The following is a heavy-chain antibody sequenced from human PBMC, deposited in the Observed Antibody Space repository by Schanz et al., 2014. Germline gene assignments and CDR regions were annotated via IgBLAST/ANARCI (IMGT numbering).Heavy chain of an antibody. V-gene: IGHV3-48*01. J-gene: IGHJ5*02. CDR1: GFTFSSYS. D-gene: IGHD3-10*01. Sequence: EVQLVESGGGLVKPGGSLRLSCAASGFTFSSYSMNWVRQAPGKGLEWVAYISSSSSTIHYADSVKGRFTMSRDNAKNSVFLQMNSLRAEDTAVYYCARPALWFGDNCFDPWGQGTLIAVSS. CDR2: ISSSSSTI. CDR3: ARPALWFGDNCFDP.